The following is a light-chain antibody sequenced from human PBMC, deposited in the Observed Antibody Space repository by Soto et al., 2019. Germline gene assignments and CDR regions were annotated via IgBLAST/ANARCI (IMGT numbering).Light chain of an antibody. CDR3: TSYATGSAYV. CDR2: DVS. J-gene: IGLJ1*01. V-gene: IGLV2-18*02. CDR1: SSDDGGYNR. Sequence: QSVLTQPPSVSGSPGQSVTISCTGTSSDDGGYNRVSWYQQPPGKAPKLLIYDVSNRPSGGSTRFSGSKSGNTASLTISGLQAEDEADYYCTSYATGSAYVFGPGTKVTVL.